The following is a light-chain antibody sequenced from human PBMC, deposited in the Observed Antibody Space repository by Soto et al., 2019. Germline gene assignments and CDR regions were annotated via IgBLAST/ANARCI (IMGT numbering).Light chain of an antibody. CDR1: QSVSSN. CDR3: QQYNNCPPGGFA. CDR2: GAS. V-gene: IGKV3-15*01. Sequence: EIVMTQSPATLSVSPRERATLSCRASQSVSSNLAWYQEKPGQAPRLLIYGASTRATGIPARFSGSGSGTEFTLTISSLPSDDFAVYYWQQYNNCPPGGFAFGPGTKVYI. J-gene: IGKJ3*01.